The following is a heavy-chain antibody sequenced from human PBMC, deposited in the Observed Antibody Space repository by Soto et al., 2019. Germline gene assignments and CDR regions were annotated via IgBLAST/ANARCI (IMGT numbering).Heavy chain of an antibody. CDR1: GFTFSSYA. CDR3: VKDRGTRIRGQFDY. J-gene: IGHJ4*02. D-gene: IGHD1-1*01. V-gene: IGHV3-64D*06. Sequence: EVQLVESGGGLVQPGESLRLSCSASGFTFSSYAMYWVRQAPGKGLEYVSAISSNGGSTYYAESVKGRFTISRDNSKRPLYLQMSSLIAEDTAVYYCVKDRGTRIRGQFDYWGQGTLVTVSS. CDR2: ISSNGGST.